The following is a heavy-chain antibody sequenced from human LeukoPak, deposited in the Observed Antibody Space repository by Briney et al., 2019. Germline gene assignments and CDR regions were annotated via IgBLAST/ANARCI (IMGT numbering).Heavy chain of an antibody. CDR2: IKQDGSEK. Sequence: GGSLSLSCAASGFTFSNYWMGWVRQAPGKGLEWVANIKQDGSEKYYVDSVKGRFTISRDNTKSSLYLQMNSLRDEDTAVYYCARDVGDCSSLSCYNHYYYMDVWGKGTTVTVSS. CDR1: GFTFSNYW. CDR3: ARDVGDCSSLSCYNHYYYMDV. D-gene: IGHD2-2*02. V-gene: IGHV3-7*01. J-gene: IGHJ6*03.